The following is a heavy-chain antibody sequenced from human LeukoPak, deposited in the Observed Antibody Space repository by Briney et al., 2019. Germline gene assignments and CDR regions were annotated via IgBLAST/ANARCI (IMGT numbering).Heavy chain of an antibody. D-gene: IGHD3-16*02. J-gene: IGHJ5*02. V-gene: IGHV1-69*04. Sequence: SVKVSCKASGGTFSSYAISWVLQAPGQGLEWMGRIIPILGIANYAQKFQGRVTITADKSTSTAYMGLSSLRSEDTAVYYCARGPVSLTNWFDPWGQGTLVTVSS. CDR2: IIPILGIA. CDR1: GGTFSSYA. CDR3: ARGPVSLTNWFDP.